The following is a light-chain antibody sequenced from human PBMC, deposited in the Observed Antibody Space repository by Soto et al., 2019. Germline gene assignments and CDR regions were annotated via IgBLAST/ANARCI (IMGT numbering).Light chain of an antibody. Sequence: DIQMTQSLSSVSASVGDRVTITCRASQGIDSWLAWYQQKPGKAPKLLIYAASNLQSGVPSRFSGSGSGIDFTLTISNLQPEDFATYYCQQTNRFPRTFGPGTKVDIK. CDR1: QGIDSW. CDR2: AAS. CDR3: QQTNRFPRT. J-gene: IGKJ3*01. V-gene: IGKV1-12*01.